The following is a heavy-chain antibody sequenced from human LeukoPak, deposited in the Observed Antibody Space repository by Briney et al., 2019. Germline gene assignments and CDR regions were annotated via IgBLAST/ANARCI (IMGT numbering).Heavy chain of an antibody. Sequence: PSETLSLTCTVSGGSISSYYWSWIRQPPGKGLEWIGYIYYSGSTNYNPSLKSRVTISVDTSKNQFSLNLNSVTAADTAVYYCARGEQQLVFAFDIWGQGTMVTVSS. J-gene: IGHJ3*02. CDR3: ARGEQQLVFAFDI. D-gene: IGHD6-13*01. CDR1: GGSISSYY. CDR2: IYYSGST. V-gene: IGHV4-59*12.